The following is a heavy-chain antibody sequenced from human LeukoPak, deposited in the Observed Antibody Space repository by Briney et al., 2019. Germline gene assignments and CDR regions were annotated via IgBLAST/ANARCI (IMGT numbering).Heavy chain of an antibody. CDR2: IYHSGST. D-gene: IGHD3-10*01. Sequence: SETLSLTCTVSGYSISSGYYWGWIRQPPGKGLEWIGSIYHSGSTYYNPSLKSRVTISVDTSKNQFSLKLSSVTAADTAVYYCARVSLVRGAPDYYFGYWGQGTLVTVSS. J-gene: IGHJ4*02. CDR1: GYSISSGYY. V-gene: IGHV4-38-2*02. CDR3: ARVSLVRGAPDYYFGY.